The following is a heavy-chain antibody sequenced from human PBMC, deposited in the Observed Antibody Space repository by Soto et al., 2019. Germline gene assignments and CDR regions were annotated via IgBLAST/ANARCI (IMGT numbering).Heavy chain of an antibody. Sequence: SVKVSCKASGGTFSSYAISWVRQAPGQGLEWMGGIIPISGTANYAQKFQGRVTITADESTSTAYMELSSLRSEDKAVYYCARDGQQLDFGYYYGMDVWGQGTTVTVSS. J-gene: IGHJ6*02. V-gene: IGHV1-69*13. D-gene: IGHD6-13*01. CDR2: IIPISGTA. CDR3: ARDGQQLDFGYYYGMDV. CDR1: GGTFSSYA.